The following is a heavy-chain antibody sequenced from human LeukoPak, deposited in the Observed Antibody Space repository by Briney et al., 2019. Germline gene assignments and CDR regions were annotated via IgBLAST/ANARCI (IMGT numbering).Heavy chain of an antibody. CDR1: GYTFINYG. D-gene: IGHD2-21*02. V-gene: IGHV1-18*01. CDR3: ARDLSGEAYCGGDCYSQKVRWFDP. CDR2: ISASNGNT. J-gene: IGHJ5*02. Sequence: ASVKVSCKASGYTFINYGVTWVRQAPGQGLEWMGWISASNGNTNYAQKLQGRVTMTTDTSTSTAYMELRSLRSDDTAVYYCARDLSGEAYCGGDCYSQKVRWFDPWGQGTLVTVSS.